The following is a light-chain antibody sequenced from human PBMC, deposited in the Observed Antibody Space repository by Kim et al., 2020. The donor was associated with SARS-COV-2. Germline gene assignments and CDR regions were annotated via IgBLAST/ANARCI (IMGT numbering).Light chain of an antibody. CDR2: AAS. V-gene: IGKV1-17*03. Sequence: SASVGDRVTITCRTRQASNNNFAWFLQKPEKVQNPLIYAASSLQSVVPSRFSGSGSGTEFTLTISSLQPEDFATYYCQQHNTYPHTFGGGTKLEI. J-gene: IGKJ4*01. CDR1: QASNNN. CDR3: QQHNTYPHT.